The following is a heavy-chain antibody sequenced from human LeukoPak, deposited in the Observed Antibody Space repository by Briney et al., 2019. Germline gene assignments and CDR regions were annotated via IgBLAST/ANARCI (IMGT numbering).Heavy chain of an antibody. CDR3: AKDRESYYCTSTSCYLDY. CDR1: GFTFSSYG. J-gene: IGHJ4*02. D-gene: IGHD2-2*01. Sequence: GSLRLSCAASGFTFSSYGMHWVRQAPGKGLEWVAFIRYDGSNKYYADSVKGRFTISRDNSKNTLYLQMNSLRAEDTAVYYCAKDRESYYCTSTSCYLDYWGQGTLVTVSS. V-gene: IGHV3-30*02. CDR2: IRYDGSNK.